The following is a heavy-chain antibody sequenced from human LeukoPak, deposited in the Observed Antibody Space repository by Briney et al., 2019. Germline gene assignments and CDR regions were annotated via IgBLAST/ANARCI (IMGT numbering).Heavy chain of an antibody. CDR3: ARFLGSNSPSDYYHYMDV. CDR1: GYSFFYYW. Sequence: GESLKISCTGSGYSFFYYWIGWVRQMPGKGLEWMAMIYPADSDIRYSPSFQGQVTISADTSISTAYLQWSSLKASDTAIYYCARFLGSNSPSDYYHYMDVWGKGTTVTVSS. CDR2: IYPADSDI. J-gene: IGHJ6*03. V-gene: IGHV5-51*01. D-gene: IGHD6-6*01.